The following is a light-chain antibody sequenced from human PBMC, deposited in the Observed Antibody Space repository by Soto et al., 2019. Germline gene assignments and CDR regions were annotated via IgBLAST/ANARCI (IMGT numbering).Light chain of an antibody. CDR1: QSGNNN. CDR2: GAS. J-gene: IGKJ2*01. V-gene: IGKV3-15*01. Sequence: EIVMTQSPVTLSVSPGERATLSCRASQSGNNNLAWYQQKPGQAPRLLIYGASTRATCIPASLSGSGSGTEFTLTISSLQSEDFAVYYCQRYNHWPPGPLGQGTKLAIK. CDR3: QRYNHWPPGP.